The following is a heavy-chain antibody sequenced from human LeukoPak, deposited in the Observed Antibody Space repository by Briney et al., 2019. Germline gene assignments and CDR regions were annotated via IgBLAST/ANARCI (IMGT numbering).Heavy chain of an antibody. V-gene: IGHV3-23*01. Sequence: PGGSLRLSCAASGFTFSSYAMSWVRQAPGKGLEWVSGISGGGGSTYYADSVKGRFTISRDNSKNTLYLQMNSLRADDTAVYYCAKDPTTYFDSAGYGRYNWFDPWGQGTLVTVSS. CDR2: ISGGGGST. CDR3: AKDPTTYFDSAGYGRYNWFDP. CDR1: GFTFSSYA. D-gene: IGHD3-22*01. J-gene: IGHJ5*02.